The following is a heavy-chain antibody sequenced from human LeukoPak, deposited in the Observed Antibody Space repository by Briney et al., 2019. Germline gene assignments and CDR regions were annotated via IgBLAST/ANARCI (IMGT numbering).Heavy chain of an antibody. CDR3: ARGRYCSGGSCYSDYYYGMDV. V-gene: IGHV4-30-2*01. CDR1: GGSFSGYS. J-gene: IGHJ6*02. CDR2: IYHSGST. D-gene: IGHD2-15*01. Sequence: PSETLSLTCAVYGGSFSGYSWSWIRQPPGKGLEWIGYIYHSGSTYYNPSLKSRVTISVDRSKNQFSLKLSSVTAADTAVYYCARGRYCSGGSCYSDYYYGMDVWGQGTTVTVSS.